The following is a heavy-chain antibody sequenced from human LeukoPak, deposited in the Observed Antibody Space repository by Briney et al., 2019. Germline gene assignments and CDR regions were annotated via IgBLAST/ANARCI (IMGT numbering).Heavy chain of an antibody. J-gene: IGHJ4*02. D-gene: IGHD3/OR15-3a*01. Sequence: PSETLSLTCIVSGGSISSPYWSWIRQPPGKGLEWIGYIYYSGSTNYNPSPKSRVTISVDTSKNQFSLKLSSVTAADTAVYYCARSHSVWTSFDYWGQGTLVTVSS. V-gene: IGHV4-59*11. CDR3: ARSHSVWTSFDY. CDR2: IYYSGST. CDR1: GGSISSPY.